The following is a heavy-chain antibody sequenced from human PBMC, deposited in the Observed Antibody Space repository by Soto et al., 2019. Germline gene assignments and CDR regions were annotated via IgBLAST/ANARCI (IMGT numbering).Heavy chain of an antibody. V-gene: IGHV1-69*13. CDR3: ARYNWIDGDYYYYGMDV. J-gene: IGHJ6*02. CDR1: GGTFSSYA. D-gene: IGHD1-1*01. Sequence: ASVKVSCKASGGTFSSYAISWVRQAPGQGLEWMGGIIPIFGTANYAQKFQGRVTITADESTSTAYMELSSLRSEDTAVYYCARYNWIDGDYYYYGMDVWGQGTTVTVSS. CDR2: IIPIFGTA.